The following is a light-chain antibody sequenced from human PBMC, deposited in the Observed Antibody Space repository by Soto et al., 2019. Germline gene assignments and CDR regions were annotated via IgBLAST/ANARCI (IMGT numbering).Light chain of an antibody. Sequence: QSALTQHPSASGSPGQSVTISCTGTSSDVGGYNYVSWYQQHPGKAPKLMIYEVSKRPSGVPDRFSGSKSGNTASLTVSGLQAEDEADYYCSSYAGSNNLGVFGGGTKLTVL. CDR2: EVS. J-gene: IGLJ2*01. CDR3: SSYAGSNNLGV. CDR1: SSDVGGYNY. V-gene: IGLV2-8*01.